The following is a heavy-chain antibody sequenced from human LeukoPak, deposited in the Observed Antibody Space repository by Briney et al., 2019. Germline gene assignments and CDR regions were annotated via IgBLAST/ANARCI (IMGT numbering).Heavy chain of an antibody. D-gene: IGHD2-15*01. CDR3: AALAVTSVGAATSFIWDY. V-gene: IGHV1-24*01. CDR2: FDPEDGKT. J-gene: IGHJ4*02. CDR1: GYTLTELS. Sequence: ASVKVSCKVSGYTLTELSMHWVRQAPGKGLEWMGGFDPEDGKTVYAQKFQGRVTMTEDTSTDTAYMELSSLRSEDTAVYYCAALAVTSVGAATSFIWDYWGQGTLVTVSS.